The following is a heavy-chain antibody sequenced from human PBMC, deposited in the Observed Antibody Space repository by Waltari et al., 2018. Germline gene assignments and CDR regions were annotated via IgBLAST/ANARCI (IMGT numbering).Heavy chain of an antibody. D-gene: IGHD2-15*01. CDR3: ARELGVAATTFYYYYYGMDV. CDR1: GFTFSSYW. V-gene: IGHV3-7*01. Sequence: EVQLVESGGGLVQPGGSLRLSCAASGFTFSSYWMSWVRQAPGKGLEWVANIKQDGSEKYYVDSVKGRFTISRDNAKNSLYLQMNSLRAEDTAVYYCARELGVAATTFYYYYYGMDVWGQGTTVTVSS. CDR2: IKQDGSEK. J-gene: IGHJ6*02.